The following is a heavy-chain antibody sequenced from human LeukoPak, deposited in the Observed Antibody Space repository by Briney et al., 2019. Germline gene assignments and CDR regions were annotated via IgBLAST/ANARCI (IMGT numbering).Heavy chain of an antibody. Sequence: GESLKISCQGSGYTFISYWIGWVRQTPGKGLEWMGIINPDDSDTRYSPSFQGQVTISADKSINIAYLQWTSLKASDTAMYYCARHQVAITGDYYGLDVWGQGTTVTVSS. D-gene: IGHD1-20*01. CDR2: INPDDSDT. J-gene: IGHJ6*02. CDR1: GYTFISYW. CDR3: ARHQVAITGDYYGLDV. V-gene: IGHV5-51*01.